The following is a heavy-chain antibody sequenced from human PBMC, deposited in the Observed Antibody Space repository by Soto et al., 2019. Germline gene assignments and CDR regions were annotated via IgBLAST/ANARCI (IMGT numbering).Heavy chain of an antibody. Sequence: QLQLQESGPGLVKPSETLSLTCTVSGGSISSSSYYWGWIRQPPGKGLEWIGSIYYSGSTYYNPSLKSRVTISVDTYKNQFALKLSSVTAADTAVYYCASQSIAPFDYWGQGTLVTVSS. CDR2: IYYSGST. CDR1: GGSISSSSYY. CDR3: ASQSIAPFDY. J-gene: IGHJ4*02. V-gene: IGHV4-39*01. D-gene: IGHD6-6*01.